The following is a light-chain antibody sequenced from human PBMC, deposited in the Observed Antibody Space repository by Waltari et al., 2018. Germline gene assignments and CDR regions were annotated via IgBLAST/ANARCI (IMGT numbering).Light chain of an antibody. CDR2: WAS. Sequence: DFVMTQSPDSLAVSLGEKATVNCKSSQTVLYADNNNYLAWYQQKPGQPPKLLIDWASNRQSGVPDRFIGSGSGTDFTLTISSLQPEDVVIYYCQQYFGTPVTFGQGTKLEIK. CDR1: QTVLYADNNNY. J-gene: IGKJ2*01. CDR3: QQYFGTPVT. V-gene: IGKV4-1*01.